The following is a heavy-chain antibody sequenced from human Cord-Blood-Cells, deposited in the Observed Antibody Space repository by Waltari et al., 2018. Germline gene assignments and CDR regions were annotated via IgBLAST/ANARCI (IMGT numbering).Heavy chain of an antibody. CDR3: TTAWGRDAFDI. Sequence: EVQLVESGGGLVKPGGSLRLSCAASGFTSSNAWMSWVRQAPGKGLEWVGRIKSKTDGGTTDYAAPVKGRFTISRDDSKNTLYLQMNSLKTEDTAVYYCTTAWGRDAFDIWGQGTMVTVSS. J-gene: IGHJ3*02. CDR1: GFTSSNAW. CDR2: IKSKTDGGTT. D-gene: IGHD7-27*01. V-gene: IGHV3-15*01.